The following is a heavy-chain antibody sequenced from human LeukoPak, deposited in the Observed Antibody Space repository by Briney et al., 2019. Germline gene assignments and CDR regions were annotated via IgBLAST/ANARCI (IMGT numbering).Heavy chain of an antibody. Sequence: GGSLRLSCAASGFTFSTYSMNWVRQAPGKGLEWVSYISSSSSTIYYADSVKGRFTISRDNAKNSLYLQMNSLRAEDTAVYYCVRGSTYYDSSGQVPFDYWGQGTLVTVSS. D-gene: IGHD3-22*01. CDR2: ISSSSSTI. CDR3: VRGSTYYDSSGQVPFDY. CDR1: GFTFSTYS. V-gene: IGHV3-48*01. J-gene: IGHJ4*02.